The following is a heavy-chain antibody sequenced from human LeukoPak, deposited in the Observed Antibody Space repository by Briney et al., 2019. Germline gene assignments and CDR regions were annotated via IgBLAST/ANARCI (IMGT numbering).Heavy chain of an antibody. J-gene: IGHJ4*02. CDR1: GYTFTSYD. CDR3: ATSRRGPFDY. Sequence: SVTVSCKGSGYTFTSYDINWVGQATGQGGEGMGWMNPNSGNTGYAQKFQGRVTMTRNTSISTAYMELSSLRSEDTAVYYCATSRRGPFDYWGQGTLVTVSS. CDR2: MNPNSGNT. V-gene: IGHV1-8*01.